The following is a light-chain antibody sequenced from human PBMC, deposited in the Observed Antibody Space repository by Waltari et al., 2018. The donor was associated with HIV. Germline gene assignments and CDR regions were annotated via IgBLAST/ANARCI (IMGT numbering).Light chain of an antibody. Sequence: EIVMTQSPATLSVSPGERATISCRVSQSVSRFLAWYQQKPGQAPRLLIYDVSTRATDIPARFSGSGSGTVFTLTVSSLQSEDVGVYYCQQYDSWPPGTFGPGTKVDI. J-gene: IGKJ3*01. CDR1: QSVSRF. CDR2: DVS. V-gene: IGKV3-15*01. CDR3: QQYDSWPPGT.